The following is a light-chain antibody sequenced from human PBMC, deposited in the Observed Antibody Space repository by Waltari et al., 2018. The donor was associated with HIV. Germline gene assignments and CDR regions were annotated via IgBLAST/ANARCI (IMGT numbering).Light chain of an antibody. J-gene: IGLJ2*01. CDR1: SSDVGAYNY. V-gene: IGLV2-8*01. CDR2: EVN. CDR3: SSYAGSAVV. Sequence: QSALTQPPSASGSRGQSVTISCTGTSSDVGAYNYVSWYQQYPGMAPKLIIYEVNKRPSGVPDRFSGSKSGNTASRTVSGLQAEDEADFYCSSYAGSAVVFGGGTKLTVL.